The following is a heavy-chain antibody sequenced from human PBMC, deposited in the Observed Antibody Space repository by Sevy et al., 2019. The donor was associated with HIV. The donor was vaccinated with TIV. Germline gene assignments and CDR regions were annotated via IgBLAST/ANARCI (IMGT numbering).Heavy chain of an antibody. V-gene: IGHV3-7*01. J-gene: IGHJ4*02. CDR1: GFTLSSYW. CDR2: INQDGSTK. Sequence: GGSLRLSCAASGFTLSSYWMLWVRQAPGKGLEWVANINQDGSTKYYMDSVQGRFTIPRDNAENSLFLQMNSLRVEDTAVYDCLTAISAADSLWGQGTLVTVSS. D-gene: IGHD6-13*01. CDR3: LTAISAADSL.